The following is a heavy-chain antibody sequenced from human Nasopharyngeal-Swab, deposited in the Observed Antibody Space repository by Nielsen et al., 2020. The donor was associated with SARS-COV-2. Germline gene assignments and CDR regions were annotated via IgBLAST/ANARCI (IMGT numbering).Heavy chain of an antibody. J-gene: IGHJ6*03. CDR2: IYYSGST. D-gene: IGHD3-10*01. Sequence: SETLSLTCTVSGGSISSSSYYWGWIRQPPGKGLEWIGSIYYSGSTYYNPPLKSRVTISVDTSKNQFSLKLSSVTAADTAVYYCARLTVLLWFGEPTYMDVWGKGTTVTVSS. V-gene: IGHV4-39*01. CDR3: ARLTVLLWFGEPTYMDV. CDR1: GGSISSSSYY.